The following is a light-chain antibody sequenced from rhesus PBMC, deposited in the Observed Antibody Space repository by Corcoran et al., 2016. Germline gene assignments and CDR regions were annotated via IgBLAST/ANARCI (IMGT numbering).Light chain of an antibody. CDR3: LQHSNWPLT. CDR2: GAS. V-gene: IGKV3-24*01. CDR1: PSVSSS. Sequence: EIVMTQSPATLSLSPGERATLSCRASPSVSSSLAWYQQKHGQAPRLLIFGASSRATGIPDRFSGSGSGTDFTLTISSLEPEDVAVYYCLQHSNWPLTFGGGTKVELK. J-gene: IGKJ4*01.